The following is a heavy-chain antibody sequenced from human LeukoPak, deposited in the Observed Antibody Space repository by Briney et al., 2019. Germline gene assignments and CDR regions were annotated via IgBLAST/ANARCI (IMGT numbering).Heavy chain of an antibody. CDR2: IYPGDSDT. Sequence: GESLNISCKSSGYIFTNSWICWVRQMPGKGLEWMGIIYPGDSDTRYSPSFQGQVTISADKSISTAYLQRSSLQASDTAMYYCATYAGSSSKYFQDWGQGTLVTVSS. CDR1: GYIFTNSW. V-gene: IGHV5-51*01. D-gene: IGHD3-10*01. CDR3: ATYAGSSSKYFQD. J-gene: IGHJ1*01.